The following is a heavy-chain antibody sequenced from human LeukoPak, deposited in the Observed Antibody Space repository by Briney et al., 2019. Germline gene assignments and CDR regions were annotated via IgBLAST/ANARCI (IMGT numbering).Heavy chain of an antibody. Sequence: GGSLRLSCAASGFTFSTCAMTWVRQAPGKGLVWVSAITDSGGSKFYADSVKGRFSISRDNSKNTVYLQMTSLRAEDTAVYYCAKLGVSDPFDIWGQGTMVTVSS. J-gene: IGHJ3*02. CDR3: AKLGVSDPFDI. V-gene: IGHV3-23*01. CDR1: GFTFSTCA. CDR2: ITDSGGSK. D-gene: IGHD3-3*01.